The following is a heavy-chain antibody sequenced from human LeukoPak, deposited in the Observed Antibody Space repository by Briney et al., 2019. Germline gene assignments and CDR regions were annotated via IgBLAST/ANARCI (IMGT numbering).Heavy chain of an antibody. D-gene: IGHD5-18*01. V-gene: IGHV3-20*04. CDR1: GFTFDDYA. CDR3: AKDSRGYSYGLYYFDY. CDR2: INWNGGST. Sequence: PGGSLRLSCAASGFTFDDYAMTWVRQAPGKGLEWVSGINWNGGSTDYADSLKGRFTISRDNSKNTLYLQMNSLRAEDTAVYYCAKDSRGYSYGLYYFDYWGQGTLVTVSS. J-gene: IGHJ4*02.